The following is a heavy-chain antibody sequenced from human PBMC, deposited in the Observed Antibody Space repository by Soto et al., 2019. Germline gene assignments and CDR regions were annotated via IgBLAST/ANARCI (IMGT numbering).Heavy chain of an antibody. Sequence: QVQLVQSGAEVKKPGASVKVSCKASGYTFTSYGISWVRQAPGQGLEWMGRISAYNGNTNYAQKLQGRVTMTTDTATSTASRELRSLRSDDTAVYYCVWGRLVPAAMNGYWGQGTLVTVSS. CDR1: GYTFTSYG. CDR3: VWGRLVPAAMNGY. CDR2: ISAYNGNT. J-gene: IGHJ4*02. V-gene: IGHV1-18*01. D-gene: IGHD2-2*01.